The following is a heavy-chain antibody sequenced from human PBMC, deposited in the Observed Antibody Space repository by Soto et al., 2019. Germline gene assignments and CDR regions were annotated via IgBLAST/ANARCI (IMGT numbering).Heavy chain of an antibody. CDR3: ARIKLVDFFFINVDVYDMDV. Sequence: GGSLRLSCAASGFTLSNYAVNWVRQAPGKGLEWVSYISSDSRYIYHGDSGKGRFTISRDNARNSVYLQMNSLRDEDTAVYYCARIKLVDFFFINVDVYDMDVWAKGPRSPSP. CDR2: ISSDSRYI. CDR1: GFTLSNYA. D-gene: IGHD2-15*01. J-gene: IGHJ6*02. V-gene: IGHV3-21*01.